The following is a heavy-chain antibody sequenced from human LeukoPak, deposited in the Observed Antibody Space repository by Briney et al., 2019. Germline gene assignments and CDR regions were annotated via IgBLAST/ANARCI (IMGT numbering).Heavy chain of an antibody. V-gene: IGHV3-23*01. J-gene: IGHJ6*02. D-gene: IGHD6-19*01. CDR1: GFTFSSYA. Sequence: GRSLRLSCAASGFTFSSYAMNWVRQAPGKGLEWVSAISGGGETTYYADSVKGRFTISRDNSKNTLYLQMNSLRAEDTALYYCANGRSRSSSGWYNYYDMDVWGQGTTVTVSS. CDR2: ISGGGETT. CDR3: ANGRSRSSSGWYNYYDMDV.